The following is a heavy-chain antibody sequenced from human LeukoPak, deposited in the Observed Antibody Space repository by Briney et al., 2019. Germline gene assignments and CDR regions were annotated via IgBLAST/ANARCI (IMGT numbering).Heavy chain of an antibody. V-gene: IGHV3-7*01. CDR3: ARNSGGSSDY. CDR2: INQDGSEK. J-gene: IGHJ4*02. D-gene: IGHD1-26*01. CDR1: GFTFINYW. Sequence: GGSLRLSCAAPGFTFINYWMTWVPQAPGKGLEWVANINQDGSEKYYVDSVKGRFTISRDNAKNSLYLQMNSLRAEDTAVYYCARNSGGSSDYWGQGTLVTVSS.